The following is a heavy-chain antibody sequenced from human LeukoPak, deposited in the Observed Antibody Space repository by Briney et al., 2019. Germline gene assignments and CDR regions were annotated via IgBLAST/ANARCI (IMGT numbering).Heavy chain of an antibody. CDR2: MHHSGNS. D-gene: IGHD5-12*01. CDR1: GGSISSGDYF. Sequence: SETLSLTCTVSGGSISSGDYFWSSIRQSPGKGLEWIGYMHHSGNSYYNPSLKSRVTMSVDTSKNQFSLKLSSVTAADTAVYYCARETVDIVAPRQGWFDPWGQGTLVTVSS. CDR3: ARETVDIVAPRQGWFDP. V-gene: IGHV4-30-4*01. J-gene: IGHJ5*02.